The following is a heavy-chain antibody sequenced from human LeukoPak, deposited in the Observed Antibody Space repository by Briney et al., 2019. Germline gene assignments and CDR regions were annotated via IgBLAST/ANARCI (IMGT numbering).Heavy chain of an antibody. CDR3: ARDRYYYGSGSYLDY. CDR2: INSDGSEK. Sequence: GGSLRLSCAASGFPFTSHWLSWFRQSPGRGLEWVAHINSDGSEKNYVDSVKGRFTISRDNAKNSLYLQMNSLRAEDTAVYYRARDRYYYGSGSYLDYWGQGTLVTVSS. J-gene: IGHJ4*02. D-gene: IGHD3-10*01. CDR1: GFPFTSHW. V-gene: IGHV3-7*01.